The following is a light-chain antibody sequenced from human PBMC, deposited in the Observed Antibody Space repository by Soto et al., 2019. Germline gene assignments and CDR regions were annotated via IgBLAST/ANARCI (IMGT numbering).Light chain of an antibody. CDR1: QSVSSY. CDR2: DAS. V-gene: IGKV3-11*01. J-gene: IGKJ2*01. CDR3: QQRFNWPRFT. Sequence: EIVLTQSPATLSLSPGERATLSCRASQSVSSYLAWYHQKPGQAPRRLISDASNRATGIPARFSGGGSGTDFTLTISSLEPEDFAVYYCQQRFNWPRFTFGQGTKLEIK.